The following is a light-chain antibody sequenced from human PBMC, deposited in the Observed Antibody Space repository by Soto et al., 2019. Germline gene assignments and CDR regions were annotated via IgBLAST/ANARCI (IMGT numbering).Light chain of an antibody. CDR1: SSDVGGYNY. J-gene: IGLJ3*02. Sequence: QSALTQPASVSGSPGQSITISCTGTSSDVGGYNYVSWYQQHPGKAPKLIICDNNKRPSGIPDRFSGSKSGTSATLGITGLQTGDEADYYCGTWDSSLSAGVFGGGTKLTVL. V-gene: IGLV1-51*01. CDR3: GTWDSSLSAGV. CDR2: DNN.